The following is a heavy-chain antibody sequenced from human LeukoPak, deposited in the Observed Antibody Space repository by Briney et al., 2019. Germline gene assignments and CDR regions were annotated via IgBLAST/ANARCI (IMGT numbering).Heavy chain of an antibody. CDR3: ARHRGGSEKYFDY. CDR1: GGSLNNYY. V-gene: IGHV4-4*07. D-gene: IGHD5-12*01. J-gene: IGHJ4*02. Sequence: SETLSLTCTVSGGSLNNYYWTWIRQPAGKRLEWIGRVEGSGITSYNPSLKNRITMSVDTSTNQFSLKLNSVTDADTAVYYCARHRGGSEKYFDYWGQGTLVTVSS. CDR2: VEGSGIT.